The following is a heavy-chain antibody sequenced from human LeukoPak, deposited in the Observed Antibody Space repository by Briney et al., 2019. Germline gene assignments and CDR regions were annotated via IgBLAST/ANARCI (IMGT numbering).Heavy chain of an antibody. CDR1: GYTFTSYY. CDR2: INPSGGST. D-gene: IGHD4-23*01. J-gene: IGHJ4*02. Sequence: GASVKVSCKASGYTFTSYYMHWVRQAPGQGLEWMGIINPSGGSTSYAQKFQGRVTMTRDMSTSTVYMELSSLRSEDTAVYYCAISMTTVVTPEGGFDYWGQGTLVTVSS. CDR3: AISMTTVVTPEGGFDY. V-gene: IGHV1-46*01.